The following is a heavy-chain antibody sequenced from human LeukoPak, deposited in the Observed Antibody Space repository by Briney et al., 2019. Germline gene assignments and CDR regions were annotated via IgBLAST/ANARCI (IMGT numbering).Heavy chain of an antibody. CDR2: ISSSSSYT. D-gene: IGHD5-12*01. CDR1: GFXFSDYY. CDR3: ARDSGYSGYSDY. Sequence: GGSLRLSCEASGFXFSDYYISWIRQAPGKGLEWVSYISSSSSYTDYADSVKGRFTISRDNAKNSLNLQMNSLRAEDTAVYYCARDSGYSGYSDYWGQGTLVTVSS. J-gene: IGHJ4*02. V-gene: IGHV3-11*05.